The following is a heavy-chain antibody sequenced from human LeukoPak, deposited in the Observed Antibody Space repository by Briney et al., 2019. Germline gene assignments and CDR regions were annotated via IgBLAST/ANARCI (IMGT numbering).Heavy chain of an antibody. CDR3: ARGGFPGYSTSWFY. Sequence: SETLSLTCTVSGGSISGDNYYWSWIRQPAGKGLEWIGRISTSGSTSYNPSLKSRVTISVDTSKNQFSLKVSSVTAADTAVYYCARGGFPGYSTSWFYWGQGTLVTVSS. CDR1: GGSISGDNYY. CDR2: ISTSGST. V-gene: IGHV4-61*02. D-gene: IGHD6-13*01. J-gene: IGHJ4*02.